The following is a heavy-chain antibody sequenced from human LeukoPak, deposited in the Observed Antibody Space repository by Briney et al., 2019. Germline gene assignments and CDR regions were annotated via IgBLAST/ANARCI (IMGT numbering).Heavy chain of an antibody. D-gene: IGHD3-22*01. J-gene: IGHJ3*02. V-gene: IGHV3-23*01. CDR1: GFTFSSYA. CDR2: ISGSGGST. CDR3: AKVTGYYDSSGYDAYDI. Sequence: GGSLRLSCAASGFTFSSYAMSWVRQAPGKGLEWVSAISGSGGSTYYADSVKGRFTISRDNSKNTLYLQMNSLRAEDTAVYYCAKVTGYYDSSGYDAYDIWGKGTMVTVSS.